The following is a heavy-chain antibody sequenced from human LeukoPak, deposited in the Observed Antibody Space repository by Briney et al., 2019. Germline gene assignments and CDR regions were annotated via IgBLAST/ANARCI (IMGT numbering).Heavy chain of an antibody. D-gene: IGHD1-14*01. J-gene: IGHJ5*02. CDR2: VYYSGST. CDR3: ARENNHLTWFDP. CDR1: GDSISSRSDF. Sequence: SETLSLTCSVSGDSISSRSDFWGWIRQPPGKGLEWIGSVYYSGSTYYSSSLKSRVTVSVDTSKNQFSLKLSSVTAADTAVYYCARENNHLTWFDPWGQGTLVTVSS. V-gene: IGHV4-39*01.